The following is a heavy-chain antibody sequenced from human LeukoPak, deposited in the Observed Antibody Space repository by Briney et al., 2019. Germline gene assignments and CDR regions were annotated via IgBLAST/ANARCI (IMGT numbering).Heavy chain of an antibody. Sequence: GASVKVSCKASGNTFTSYSMHWVRQAPGQGLEWMGWINPNSGGTNYAQKFQGRVTMTRDTSISTAYMELSRLRSDDTAVYYCARDFGITQRPAALDYWGQGTLVTVSS. CDR3: ARDFGITQRPAALDY. CDR1: GNTFTSYS. CDR2: INPNSGGT. J-gene: IGHJ4*02. V-gene: IGHV1-2*02. D-gene: IGHD6-25*01.